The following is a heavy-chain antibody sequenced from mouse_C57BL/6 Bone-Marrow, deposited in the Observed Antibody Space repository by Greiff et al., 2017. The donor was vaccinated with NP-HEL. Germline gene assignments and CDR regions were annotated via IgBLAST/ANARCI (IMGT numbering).Heavy chain of an antibody. D-gene: IGHD1-1*01. J-gene: IGHJ4*01. CDR2: INPYNGGT. Sequence: EVQLQQSGPVLVKPGASVKMSCKASGYTFTDYYMNWVKQSHGKSLEWIGVINPYNGGTSYNQKFKGKATLTVDKSSSTAYMELNSLTSEDSAVYYCARPVVVPYAMDYWGQGTSVTVSS. CDR3: ARPVVVPYAMDY. V-gene: IGHV1-19*01. CDR1: GYTFTDYY.